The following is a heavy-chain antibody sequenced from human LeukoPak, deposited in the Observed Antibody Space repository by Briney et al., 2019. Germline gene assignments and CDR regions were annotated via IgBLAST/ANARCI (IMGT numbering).Heavy chain of an antibody. D-gene: IGHD3-16*02. CDR1: GSTFSSYG. V-gene: IGHV3-30*12. J-gene: IGHJ4*02. CDR3: ARDPLRDDYVWGNYRNGADY. CDR2: MSYDGSKK. Sequence: PGRSLRLSCAASGSTFSSYGMHWVRQAPGKGLEWVAVMSYDGSKKYYTDSVKGRFTISRDNSQNTLYLQMNSLRAEDTAVYYCARDPLRDDYVWGNYRNGADYRGQGTLVTVSS.